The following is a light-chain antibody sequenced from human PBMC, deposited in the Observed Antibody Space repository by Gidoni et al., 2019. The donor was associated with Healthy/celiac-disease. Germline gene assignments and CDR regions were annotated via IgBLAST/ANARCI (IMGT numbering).Light chain of an antibody. J-gene: IGKJ5*01. CDR2: LGS. Sequence: DMLLTQSRLSCHVPPGEPASSPCRSSQGSLPSNGCSYLNWYLQKPGQAPQLLIYLGSNLATGVPARFSGSGSGTDFTLNISRLEAEDVGIYYCMQALQTSITFGQGTRVEIK. CDR1: QGSLPSNGCSY. V-gene: IGKV2-28*01. CDR3: MQALQTSIT.